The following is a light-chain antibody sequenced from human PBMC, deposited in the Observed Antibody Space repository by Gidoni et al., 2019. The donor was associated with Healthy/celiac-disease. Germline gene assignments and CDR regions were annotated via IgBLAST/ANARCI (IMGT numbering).Light chain of an antibody. CDR3: QQYYSTPPGFT. Sequence: DIQMTQSPSSLSASVGDRVTITCRASRGISNSLAWYQQKPGKAPKLLLYAASRLESGVPSRFSGSGSGTDYTLTISSLQPEDFATYYCQQYYSTPPGFTFGPGTKVDIK. J-gene: IGKJ3*01. CDR2: AAS. CDR1: RGISNS. V-gene: IGKV1-NL1*01.